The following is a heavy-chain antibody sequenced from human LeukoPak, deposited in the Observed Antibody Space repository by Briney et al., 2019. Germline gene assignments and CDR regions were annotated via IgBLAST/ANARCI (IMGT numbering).Heavy chain of an antibody. D-gene: IGHD2-15*01. CDR1: GYTFSSYH. J-gene: IGHJ4*02. CDR3: ARNFATWYFYI. Sequence: ASVKVSCKASGYTFSSYHVGWVRQAPGQGLEWMGWINTYDGNTNYAQNFQGRVAMTTDTSTSTAYMELRSLRSDDTAVYYCARNFATWYFYIWGQGTLVTVSS. CDR2: INTYDGNT. V-gene: IGHV1-18*01.